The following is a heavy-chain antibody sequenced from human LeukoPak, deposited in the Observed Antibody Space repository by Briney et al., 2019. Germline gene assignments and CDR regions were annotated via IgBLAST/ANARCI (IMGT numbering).Heavy chain of an antibody. D-gene: IGHD5-18*01. CDR2: IYYSGST. Sequence: SETLSLTCTVSGASISSGDYYWSWIRQPPGKGLECIGHIYYSGSTYYNPSLKSRVTISVDTSKNQFSLKLSSVTAADTAVYYCARESYSYGSHFDYWGQGTLVTVSS. V-gene: IGHV4-30-4*01. CDR1: GASISSGDYY. J-gene: IGHJ4*02. CDR3: ARESYSYGSHFDY.